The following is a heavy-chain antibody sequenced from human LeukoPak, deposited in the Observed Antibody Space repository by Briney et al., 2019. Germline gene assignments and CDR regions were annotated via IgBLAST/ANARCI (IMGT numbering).Heavy chain of an antibody. CDR3: ARVAGHDIRGLITYYFDD. V-gene: IGHV3-33*01. J-gene: IGHJ4*02. CDR2: FWYDGSNK. CDR1: GFTFRSYG. D-gene: IGHD3-10*01. Sequence: GGSLRLSCAASGFTFRSYGMQWVRQAPGKGLEGATIFWYDGSNKDYADSVKGRFTISRDNSKNMLYLQMNSLRAEDTAVYYCARVAGHDIRGLITYYFDDWGQGTLVTVSS.